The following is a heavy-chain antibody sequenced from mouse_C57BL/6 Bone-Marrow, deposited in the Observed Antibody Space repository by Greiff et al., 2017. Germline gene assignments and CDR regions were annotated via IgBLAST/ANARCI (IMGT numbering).Heavy chain of an antibody. CDR1: GYTFTSYG. Sequence: EVQVVESGAELVRPGSSVKMSCKTSGYTFTSYGINWVKQRPGQGLEWIGYIYIGNGYTEYNEKFKGKATLTSDTSSSTAYMQLSSLTSEDSAIYFCARGPVVATGYFDYWGQGTTLTVSS. V-gene: IGHV1-58*01. J-gene: IGHJ2*01. D-gene: IGHD1-1*01. CDR3: ARGPVVATGYFDY. CDR2: IYIGNGYT.